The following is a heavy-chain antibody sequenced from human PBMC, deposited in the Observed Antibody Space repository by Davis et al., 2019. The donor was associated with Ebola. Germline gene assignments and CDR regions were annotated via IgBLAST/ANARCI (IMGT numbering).Heavy chain of an antibody. CDR2: IIPIFGTA. CDR1: GGTFSSYA. Sequence: SVKVSCKASGGTFSSYAISWVRQAPGQGLEWMGGIIPIFGTANYAQKFQGRVTITADESTSTAYMELSSLRAEDTALYYCAKDYYGDSVGWFDPWGQGTLVTVSS. V-gene: IGHV1-69*13. CDR3: AKDYYGDSVGWFDP. D-gene: IGHD4-17*01. J-gene: IGHJ5*02.